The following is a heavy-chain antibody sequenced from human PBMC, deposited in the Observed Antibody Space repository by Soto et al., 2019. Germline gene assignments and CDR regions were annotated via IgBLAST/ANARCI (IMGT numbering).Heavy chain of an antibody. Sequence: GGSLRLSCAASGFTFSNAWMNWFRQAPGKGLEWVGRIKSKTDGGTTDYAAPVKGRFTISRDDSKNTLYLQMNSLKTEDTAVYYCTTRITIFGVVTQYGMDVWGQGTTVTVSS. D-gene: IGHD3-3*01. CDR3: TTRITIFGVVTQYGMDV. CDR2: IKSKTDGGTT. V-gene: IGHV3-15*07. J-gene: IGHJ6*02. CDR1: GFTFSNAW.